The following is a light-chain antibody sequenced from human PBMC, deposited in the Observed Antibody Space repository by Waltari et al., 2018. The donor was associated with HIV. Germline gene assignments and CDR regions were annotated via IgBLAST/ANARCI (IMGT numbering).Light chain of an antibody. J-gene: IGLJ3*02. Sequence: QSVLTQPPSASGTPGQRVTISCSGSNSNIGSNSVYWYQQFPGTAPKLLSYRDKLRPPGVPDRCSAPKSGTSASLAISGLRSEDEADYYCAAWDHSLSARVFGGGTKMTVL. CDR3: AAWDHSLSARV. CDR2: RDK. CDR1: NSNIGSNS. V-gene: IGLV1-47*01.